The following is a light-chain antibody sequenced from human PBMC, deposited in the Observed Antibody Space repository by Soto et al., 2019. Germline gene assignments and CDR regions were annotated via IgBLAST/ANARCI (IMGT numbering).Light chain of an antibody. Sequence: EIVMTQSPATLSVSPGERASLSCRASQSVSSNLAWYQQKPGQTPRLLIYAPSTRSTGIPARFSSRGCGTELPITSSNLQFEDFEVYYCQHYNNSPLTCGGGTKVDIK. V-gene: IGKV3-15*01. CDR2: APS. CDR3: QHYNNSPLT. J-gene: IGKJ4*01. CDR1: QSVSSN.